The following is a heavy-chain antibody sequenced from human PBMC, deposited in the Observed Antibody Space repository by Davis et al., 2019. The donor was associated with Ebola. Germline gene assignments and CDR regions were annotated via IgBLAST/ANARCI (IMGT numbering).Heavy chain of an antibody. CDR3: ARGTAYCGGDCP. J-gene: IGHJ5*02. V-gene: IGHV4-59*01. Sequence: SETLSLTCAVYGGSLSGYSWSWIRQPPGKGLEWIGYIYYSGSTNYNPSLKSRVTISVDTSKNQFSLKLSSVTAADTAVYYCARGTAYCGGDCPWGQGTLVTVSS. D-gene: IGHD2-21*02. CDR2: IYYSGST. CDR1: GGSLSGYS.